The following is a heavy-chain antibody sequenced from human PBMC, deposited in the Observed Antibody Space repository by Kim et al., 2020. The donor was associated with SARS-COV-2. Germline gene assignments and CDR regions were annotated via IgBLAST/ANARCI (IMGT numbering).Heavy chain of an antibody. CDR2: ISYDGSNK. CDR3: ARVAEYCSGGSCYYYYG. Sequence: GGSLRLSCAASGFTFSSYAMHWVRQAPGKGLEWVAVISYDGSNKYYVDSVKGRFTISRDNSKNTLYLQMNSLRAEDTAVYYCARVAEYCSGGSCYYYYG. V-gene: IGHV3-30*04. D-gene: IGHD2-15*01. CDR1: GFTFSSYA. J-gene: IGHJ6*01.